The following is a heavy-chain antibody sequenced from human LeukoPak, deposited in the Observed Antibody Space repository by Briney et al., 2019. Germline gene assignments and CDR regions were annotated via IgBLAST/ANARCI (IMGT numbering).Heavy chain of an antibody. CDR1: GGSFSSYY. D-gene: IGHD3-16*01. CDR3: ARGVGDPGYVYYYYMDV. V-gene: IGHV4-59*01. CDR2: IYYTGST. J-gene: IGHJ6*03. Sequence: SETLSLTCAVYGGSFSSYYWSWIRQPPGKGLEWIGYIYYTGSTNYNPSLKSRVTISVDTSKNQFSLKLSSVTAADTAVYYCARGVGDPGYVYYYYMDVWGKGTTVTISS.